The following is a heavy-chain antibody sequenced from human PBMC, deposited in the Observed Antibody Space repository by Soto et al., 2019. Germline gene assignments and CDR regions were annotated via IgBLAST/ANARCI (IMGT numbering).Heavy chain of an antibody. CDR1: GGSISSGGYY. Sequence: PSETLSLTCTVSGGSISSGGYYWSWIRQHPGKGLEWIGYIYNSGSTYYTPSLKSRVTISVDTSKNQFSLQLTSVTAADTAVYYCARGHYSSSPPGLEYWGQGTLVTVSS. D-gene: IGHD6-6*01. J-gene: IGHJ4*02. CDR3: ARGHYSSSPPGLEY. V-gene: IGHV4-31*03. CDR2: IYNSGST.